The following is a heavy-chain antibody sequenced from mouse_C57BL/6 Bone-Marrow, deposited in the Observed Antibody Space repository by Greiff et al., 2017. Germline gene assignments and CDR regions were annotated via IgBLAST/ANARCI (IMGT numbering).Heavy chain of an antibody. V-gene: IGHV1-18*01. J-gene: IGHJ3*01. Sequence: EVQLQQSGPELVKPGASVKIPCKASGYTFTDYYMHWVKQSHGQSLEWIGDINPNNGGTIYNQKFKGKATVTVDKSSSTAYMPLRSLTSEDTAVYYCARERAWFAYWGQGTLVTVSA. CDR2: INPNNGGT. CDR1: GYTFTDYY. CDR3: ARERAWFAY.